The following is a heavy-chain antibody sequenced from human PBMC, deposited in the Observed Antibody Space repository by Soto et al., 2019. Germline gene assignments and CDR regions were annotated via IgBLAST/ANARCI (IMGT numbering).Heavy chain of an antibody. CDR3: AKDLRPDGVWDFDY. D-gene: IGHD4-17*01. CDR1: GFTFSAYS. Sequence: GRTLRLSFAASGFTFSAYSMAGARPAPGRGPEWVSGIFQDGRTHYADSVKGRFTISRDNSRSSVYLQMITLRGEDTAIYYCAKDLRPDGVWDFDYWGQGTLVTVSS. J-gene: IGHJ4*02. V-gene: IGHV3-23*01. CDR2: IFQDGRT.